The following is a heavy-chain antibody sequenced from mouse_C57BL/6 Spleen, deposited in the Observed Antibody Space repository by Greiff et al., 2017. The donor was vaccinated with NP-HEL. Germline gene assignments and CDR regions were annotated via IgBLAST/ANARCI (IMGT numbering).Heavy chain of an antibody. CDR1: GFSLTSYG. V-gene: IGHV2-6-1*01. D-gene: IGHD2-12*01. J-gene: IGHJ4*01. CDR3: ARQNYRGDYAMDY. Sequence: VQLQESGPGLVAPSQSLSITCTVSGFSLTSYGVHWVRQPPGKGLEWLVVIWSDGSTTYNSALKSRLSISKDHSKSQVFLKMNSLQTDDTAMYYCARQNYRGDYAMDYWGQGTSVTVSS. CDR2: IWSDGST.